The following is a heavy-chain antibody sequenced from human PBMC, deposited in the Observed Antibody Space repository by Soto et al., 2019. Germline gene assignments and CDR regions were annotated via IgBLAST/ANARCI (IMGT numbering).Heavy chain of an antibody. Sequence: NPSESLSLTCTVSGGSVSSGNYHWSWLRQPPGKGLEWIGHIYHSGTTNYNPSLKSRVTISVDTSKNHFTLRLISATAADTATYFCARQENQLALYWGDRDYWGQGTRVT. CDR3: ARQENQLALYWGDRDY. CDR2: IYHSGTT. V-gene: IGHV4-61*03. CDR1: GGSVSSGNYH. D-gene: IGHD6-13*01. J-gene: IGHJ4*02.